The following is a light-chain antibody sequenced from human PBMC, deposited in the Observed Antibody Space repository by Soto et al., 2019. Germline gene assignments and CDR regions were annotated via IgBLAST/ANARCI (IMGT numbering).Light chain of an antibody. Sequence: EIVLTQCPGTLSLSPWERATLSCMSSQSVRINVSWYQQKNGQAPRLLIYGASSRATGIPDRFSGSGSGTDFTLTISRLEPEDFAAYYCQQYGSSPPLTFGGGTKVDIK. CDR1: QSVRIN. CDR2: GAS. J-gene: IGKJ4*01. CDR3: QQYGSSPPLT. V-gene: IGKV3-20*01.